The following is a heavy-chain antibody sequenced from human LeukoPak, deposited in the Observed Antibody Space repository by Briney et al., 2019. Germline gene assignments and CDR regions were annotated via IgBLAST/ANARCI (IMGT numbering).Heavy chain of an antibody. J-gene: IGHJ4*02. Sequence: ASVKVSCKASGYTFTSYAMNWVRQAPGQGLEWMGWMNPNSGNTGYAQKFQGRVTMTRNTSISTAYMELSSLRSEDTAVYYCARGIMVRGHGYWGQGTLVTVSS. CDR2: MNPNSGNT. CDR1: GYTFTSYA. V-gene: IGHV1-8*02. D-gene: IGHD3-10*01. CDR3: ARGIMVRGHGY.